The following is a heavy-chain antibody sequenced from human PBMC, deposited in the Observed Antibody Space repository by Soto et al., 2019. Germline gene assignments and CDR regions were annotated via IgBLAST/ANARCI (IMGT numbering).Heavy chain of an antibody. J-gene: IGHJ5*02. CDR3: GSVRPSGYVLS. Sequence: SETLSLTCTVSGGSVSSYYWTWIRQSPGKGLEWIGYVYFSGNTNYNPSLKSRVTISIDTSKNQFSLRLASVTAADTAFYYGGSVRPSGYVLSWGQGTLVTVSS. CDR2: VYFSGNT. D-gene: IGHD6-25*01. CDR1: GGSVSSYY. V-gene: IGHV4-59*02.